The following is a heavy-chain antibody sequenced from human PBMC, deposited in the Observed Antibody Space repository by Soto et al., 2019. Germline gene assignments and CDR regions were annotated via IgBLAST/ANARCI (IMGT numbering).Heavy chain of an antibody. CDR2: ISAYHGNT. Sequence: AAVKVSCKACGYTFTSYGISWVRQDPGQGLERMGWISAYHGNTNYAQKLQGRVTMTTDTSTSTAYMELRSLRSDDTAVYYCATVIAVASGAFDTWGEGTMVTVSS. CDR1: GYTFTSYG. CDR3: ATVIAVASGAFDT. V-gene: IGHV1-18*01. D-gene: IGHD6-19*01. J-gene: IGHJ3*02.